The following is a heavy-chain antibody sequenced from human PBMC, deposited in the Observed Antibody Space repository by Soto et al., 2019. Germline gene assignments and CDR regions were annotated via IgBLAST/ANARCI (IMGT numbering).Heavy chain of an antibody. CDR2: IGSNGGST. CDR3: VKDQDWNYASNDAFDI. Sequence: GGSLRLSCSASGFTFLSYAMHWVRQAPGKGLEYVSAIGSNGGSTDYADSVKGRFTISRDNSKNTLYLQMSSLRAEDTAMYYCVKDQDWNYASNDAFDISGQGTMVTVSS. D-gene: IGHD1-7*01. J-gene: IGHJ3*02. V-gene: IGHV3-64D*06. CDR1: GFTFLSYA.